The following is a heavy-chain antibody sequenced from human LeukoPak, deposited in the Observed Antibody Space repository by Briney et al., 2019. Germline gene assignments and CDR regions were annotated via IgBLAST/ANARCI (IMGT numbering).Heavy chain of an antibody. V-gene: IGHV3-74*01. D-gene: IGHD1-20*01. Sequence: GRSLRLSCAASGFTFTTHWMHWVRQAPGEGLVWVSRINTDGSTTDYADSVKGRFTISRDNAKNTLYLQMNSLSAEDTAVYYCGRELNWNQIDYWGQGSLVTVSS. CDR1: GFTFTTHW. J-gene: IGHJ4*02. CDR2: INTDGSTT. CDR3: GRELNWNQIDY.